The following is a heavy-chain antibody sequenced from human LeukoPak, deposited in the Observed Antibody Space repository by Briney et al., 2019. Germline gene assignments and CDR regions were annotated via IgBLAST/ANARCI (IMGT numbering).Heavy chain of an antibody. CDR3: ATLVGGYYRGVLDY. CDR2: FDPEDGET. D-gene: IGHD3-3*01. V-gene: IGHV1-24*01. CDR1: GYTLTELS. J-gene: IGHJ4*02. Sequence: ASVKVSCKVSGYTLTELSMHWVRQAPGKGLEWMGGFDPEDGETIYAQKFQGRVTMTEDTSTDTAYMELSSLRSEDTAVYYCATLVGGYYRGVLDYWGQGTLVTVSS.